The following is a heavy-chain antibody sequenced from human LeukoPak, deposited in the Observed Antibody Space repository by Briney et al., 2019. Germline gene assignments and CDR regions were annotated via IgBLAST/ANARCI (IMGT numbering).Heavy chain of an antibody. J-gene: IGHJ4*02. V-gene: IGHV1-8*01. CDR1: GYTFTSYD. CDR2: MNPNSGNT. Sequence: RASVKVSCKASGYTFTSYDINWVRQATGQGLEWMGWMNPNSGNTGYAQKFQGRVTMTRNTSISTAYMELSSLRSEDTAVYYCARDGSYYEGFDYWGQGTLVTVSS. CDR3: ARDGSYYEGFDY. D-gene: IGHD1-26*01.